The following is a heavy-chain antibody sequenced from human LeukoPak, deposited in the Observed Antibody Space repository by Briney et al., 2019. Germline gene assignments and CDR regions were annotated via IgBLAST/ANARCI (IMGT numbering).Heavy chain of an antibody. CDR3: TTGSIVVVPAALDAFDI. Sequence: SGGSLRLSCAASGFTFSNAWMSWVRQAPGKGLEWVGRIKSKTDGGTTDYAAPVKGRFTISRDDSKNTLYLQMNSLKTEDTAVYYCTTGSIVVVPAALDAFDIWGQGTMVTVSS. V-gene: IGHV3-15*01. J-gene: IGHJ3*02. CDR2: IKSKTDGGTT. D-gene: IGHD2-2*01. CDR1: GFTFSNAW.